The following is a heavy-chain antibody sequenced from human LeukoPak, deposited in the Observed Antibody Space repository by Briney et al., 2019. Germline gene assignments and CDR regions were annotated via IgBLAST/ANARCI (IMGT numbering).Heavy chain of an antibody. CDR2: ISSTGSDI. D-gene: IGHD3-16*01. CDR1: GFAFSGYG. Sequence: GGSLRLSCAASGFAFSGYGLNWARQTPGKGLEWLSSISSTGSDIHYADSVKGRFTISRDNAKNSGYLQMDSLRVEDTALYYCARDSGTYSGYYYYYMDVWGKGTTVTVSS. V-gene: IGHV3-21*01. J-gene: IGHJ6*03. CDR3: ARDSGTYSGYYYYYMDV.